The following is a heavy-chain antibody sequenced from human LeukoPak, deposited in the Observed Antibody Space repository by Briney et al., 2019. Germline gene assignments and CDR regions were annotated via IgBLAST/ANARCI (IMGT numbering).Heavy chain of an antibody. CDR2: IGTNSRTT. D-gene: IGHD2-21*01. Sequence: GGSLRLSCTASGFTFSSSGMNWVRQAPGKGLEWVSFIGTNSRTTYYGDSVKGRFTISRDNAKNSLYLQMDSLRAEDTAVYYCAKDFLIDPLWGQGTLVTVSS. J-gene: IGHJ4*02. CDR1: GFTFSSSG. CDR3: AKDFLIDPL. V-gene: IGHV3-48*01.